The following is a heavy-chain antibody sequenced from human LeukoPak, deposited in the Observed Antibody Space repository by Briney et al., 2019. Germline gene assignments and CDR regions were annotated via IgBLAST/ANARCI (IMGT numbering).Heavy chain of an antibody. J-gene: IGHJ5*02. CDR3: ARDSGTTGEVKFDP. CDR1: GGSINSY. CDR2: ISGSGTI. V-gene: IGHV4-4*07. Sequence: SGTLSLTCTVSGGSINSYWSWIRQPAGKGLEWIGRISGSGTITYNPALQSRLSISIDTTKNQFSLKLMSVTAADTAVYCGARDSGTTGEVKFDPWGQGTLVTVSS. D-gene: IGHD3-10*01.